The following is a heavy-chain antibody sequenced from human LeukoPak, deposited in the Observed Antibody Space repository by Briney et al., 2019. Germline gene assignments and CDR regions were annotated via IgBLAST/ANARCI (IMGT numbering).Heavy chain of an antibody. D-gene: IGHD3-22*01. CDR3: ARDPGPMIVVVTTIYGMDV. V-gene: IGHV1-69*04. CDR1: GGTFSSYA. Sequence: ASVKVSCKASGGTFSSYAISWVRQAPGQGLEWMGRIIPILGIANYAQKFQGRVTITADKSTSTAYMELSSLRSEDTAVYYCARDPGPMIVVVTTIYGMDVWGQGTTVTVSS. CDR2: IIPILGIA. J-gene: IGHJ6*02.